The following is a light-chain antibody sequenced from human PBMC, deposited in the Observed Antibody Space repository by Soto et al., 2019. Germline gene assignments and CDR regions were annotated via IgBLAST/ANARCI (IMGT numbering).Light chain of an antibody. J-gene: IGKJ4*01. CDR1: QRISRR. CDR3: QQYNTFPLT. V-gene: IGKV1-5*01. Sequence: DIQMTQSPSTLSTSVGDRVTITCRASQRISRRLAWYQQKPGKAPKFLIYDGSSLESGVPPRFSGSGSGTEFTLTISSLQPDDFATYYCQQYNTFPLTFGGGTTVEIK. CDR2: DGS.